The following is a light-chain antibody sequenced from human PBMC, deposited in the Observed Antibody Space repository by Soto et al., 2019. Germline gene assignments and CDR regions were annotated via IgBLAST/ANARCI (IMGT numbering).Light chain of an antibody. Sequence: QSALTQPASVSGSPGQPITISCTGTSSDVGGYNYVSWYQQHPGKAPKLMIYEVSYRPSGVSNRFSGSKSGNTASLTISGLPAEDEADYYCSSYTSSRTLVFGGGTKLTVL. CDR1: SSDVGGYNY. CDR3: SSYTSSRTLV. V-gene: IGLV2-14*01. J-gene: IGLJ2*01. CDR2: EVS.